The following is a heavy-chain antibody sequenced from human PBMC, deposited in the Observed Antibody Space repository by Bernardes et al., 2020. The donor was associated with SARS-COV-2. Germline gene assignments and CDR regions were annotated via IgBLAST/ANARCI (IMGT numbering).Heavy chain of an antibody. CDR1: GITFSSFA. D-gene: IGHD3-10*01. CDR3: AKEAFYYGSGISSFDY. J-gene: IGHJ4*02. V-gene: IGHV3-23*01. CDR2: ITGSGGAT. Sequence: GGSLRLSCAVSGITFSSFAMNWVRQAPGKGLEWVSGITGSGGATYYADSVEGRFTISRDNSKNTLYLQMNSLRAEDTAVYYCAKEAFYYGSGISSFDYWGLGTLVSVSS.